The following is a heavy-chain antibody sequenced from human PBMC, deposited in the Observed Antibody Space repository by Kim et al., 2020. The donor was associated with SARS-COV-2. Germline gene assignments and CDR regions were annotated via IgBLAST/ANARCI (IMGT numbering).Heavy chain of an antibody. V-gene: IGHV1-2*02. Sequence: QKFQGRVTMTRDTSISTAYMGLSRLRSDDTAVYYCARDNLVYDFPNWFDPWGQGTLVTVSS. J-gene: IGHJ5*02. D-gene: IGHD3-3*01. CDR3: ARDNLVYDFPNWFDP.